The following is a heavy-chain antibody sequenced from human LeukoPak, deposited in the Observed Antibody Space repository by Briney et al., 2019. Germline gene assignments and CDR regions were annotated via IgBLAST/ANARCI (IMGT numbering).Heavy chain of an antibody. D-gene: IGHD2-2*01. J-gene: IGHJ5*02. Sequence: ASVKVSCKVSGYTLTELSMHWVRQAPGQGLEWMGWINANSGDTNYAQKFQGRVTMTRDTSISAAYMDLSSLRSDDTAVYYCAKGLSTGWFDPWGQGTLVTVSS. CDR1: GYTLTELS. V-gene: IGHV1-2*02. CDR2: INANSGDT. CDR3: AKGLSTGWFDP.